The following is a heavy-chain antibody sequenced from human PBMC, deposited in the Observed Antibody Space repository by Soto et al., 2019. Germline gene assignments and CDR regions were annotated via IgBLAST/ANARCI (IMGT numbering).Heavy chain of an antibody. CDR1: GGSVSSGSYY. CDR3: ARSSGGRSYYYDSSGPFDY. CDR2: IYYYSGRT. J-gene: IGHJ4*02. Sequence: SETLSLTCTVSGGSVSSGSYYWSWIRQPPGKGLEWIGYIYYYSGRTNCNPSLKSRVTISVDTSKNQFSLKLSSVTAADTAVYYCARSSGGRSYYYDSSGPFDYWGQGTLVTVSS. D-gene: IGHD3-22*01. V-gene: IGHV4-61*01.